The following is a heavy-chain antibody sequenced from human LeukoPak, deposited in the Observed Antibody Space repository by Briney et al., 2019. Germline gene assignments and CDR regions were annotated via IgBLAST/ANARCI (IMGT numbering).Heavy chain of an antibody. Sequence: GGSLRLSCAASGFTFSSYNMNWVRQAPGKGLEWVSYISSSSSTIFYAASVKGRFTISRDNAKNSLNLQMNSLRAEDTAVYYCAKDRVSFDYWGQGTLVTVSS. CDR2: ISSSSSTI. J-gene: IGHJ4*02. CDR3: AKDRVSFDY. CDR1: GFTFSSYN. V-gene: IGHV3-48*01. D-gene: IGHD2-8*01.